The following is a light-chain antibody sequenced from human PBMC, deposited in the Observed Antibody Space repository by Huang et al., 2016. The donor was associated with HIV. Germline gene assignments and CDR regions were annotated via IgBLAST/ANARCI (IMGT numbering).Light chain of an antibody. V-gene: IGKV4-1*01. CDR1: QSLFFSSNKRSY. CDR3: QQYYHNPLT. J-gene: IGKJ4*01. Sequence: DIVMTQSPDSLTVSLGGRATINCRSSQSLFFSSNKRSYLAWYQKKPGQPQKFVISWASARESGVPDQFSGSGSEKHFTLTINSLQAEDVAVYYCQQYYHNPLTFGGGTKVEI. CDR2: WAS.